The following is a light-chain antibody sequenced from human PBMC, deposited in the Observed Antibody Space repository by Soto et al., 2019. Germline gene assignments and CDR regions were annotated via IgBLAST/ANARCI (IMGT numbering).Light chain of an antibody. CDR3: QQSYSTPRT. CDR1: QSISSN. J-gene: IGKJ2*01. V-gene: IGKV1-39*01. Sequence: DIPMTQSPYSLSASVGDRVTITCRASQSISSNLNWYQQKPGKAPKLLIYGASSLQSGVPSRFSGSGSGTYFTLIISSLQPEDFATYYCQQSYSTPRTFGQGTKLEIK. CDR2: GAS.